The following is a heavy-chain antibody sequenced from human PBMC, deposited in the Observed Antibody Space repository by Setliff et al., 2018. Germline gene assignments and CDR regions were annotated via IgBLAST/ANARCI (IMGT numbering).Heavy chain of an antibody. J-gene: IGHJ3*02. CDR1: GFTFRDYS. Sequence: GESLKISCATSGFTFRDYSLTWVRQAPGKGLEWVSGIDQASNTYYPDSMKGRFTISRDNSRNTISLQINDLRAEDTAVYYCSSSSSVAFDIWGQGTMVTVSS. D-gene: IGHD6-6*01. V-gene: IGHV3-53*01. CDR3: SSSSSVAFDI. CDR2: IDQASNT.